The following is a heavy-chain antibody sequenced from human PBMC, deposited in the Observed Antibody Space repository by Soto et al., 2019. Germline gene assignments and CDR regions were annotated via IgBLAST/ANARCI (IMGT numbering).Heavy chain of an antibody. D-gene: IGHD3-9*01. Sequence: GGSLRLSCAASGFTFSSYAMSWVRQAPGKGLEWVSAISGSGGSTYYADSVKGRFTISRDNSKNTLYLQMNSLRAEDTAVYYCAKHYDILTGYYDDYWGQGTLVTVSS. CDR3: AKHYDILTGYYDDY. V-gene: IGHV3-23*01. J-gene: IGHJ4*02. CDR1: GFTFSSYA. CDR2: ISGSGGST.